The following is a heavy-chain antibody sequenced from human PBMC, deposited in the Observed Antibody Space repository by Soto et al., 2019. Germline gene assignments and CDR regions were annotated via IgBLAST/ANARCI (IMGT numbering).Heavy chain of an antibody. D-gene: IGHD3-10*01. CDR3: ACSIGSGGEYYYYGMDV. Sequence: PGASLKFSCKGSGYSFTSYWIGWVRQMPGKGLEWMGIIYPGDSDTRYSPSFQGQVTISAEKSITTAYLQWSSLKASDTAMYYCACSIGSGGEYYYYGMDVWGQGTKVTVSS. J-gene: IGHJ6*02. CDR1: GYSFTSYW. V-gene: IGHV5-51*01. CDR2: IYPGDSDT.